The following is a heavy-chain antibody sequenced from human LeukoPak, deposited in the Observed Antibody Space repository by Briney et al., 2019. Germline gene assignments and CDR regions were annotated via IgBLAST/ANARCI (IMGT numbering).Heavy chain of an antibody. V-gene: IGHV3-23*01. J-gene: IGHJ4*02. Sequence: GGSLRLSCAASGFTFSSYAMSWVRQAPGKGLEWVSAISGSGGSTYYADSVKGRFTISRDNSKNTLYLQINSLRAEDTAVYYCAKPKQPRAYYYDSSGFRYSYYFDYWGQGTLVTVSS. D-gene: IGHD3-22*01. CDR2: ISGSGGST. CDR1: GFTFSSYA. CDR3: AKPKQPRAYYYDSSGFRYSYYFDY.